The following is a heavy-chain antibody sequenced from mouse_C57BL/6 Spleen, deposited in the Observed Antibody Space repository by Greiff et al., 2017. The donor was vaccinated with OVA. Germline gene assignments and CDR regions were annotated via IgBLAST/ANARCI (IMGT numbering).Heavy chain of an antibody. J-gene: IGHJ1*03. V-gene: IGHV1-4*01. CDR1: GYTFTSYT. CDR3: ARDGYVSYWYFDV. Sequence: QVQLQQSGAELARPGASVKMSCKASGYTFTSYTMHWVKQRPGQGLEWIGYINPSSGYTKYNQKFKDKATLTADKSSSTAYMQLSSLTSEDSAVYYCARDGYVSYWYFDVWGTGTTVTVSS. D-gene: IGHD2-2*01. CDR2: INPSSGYT.